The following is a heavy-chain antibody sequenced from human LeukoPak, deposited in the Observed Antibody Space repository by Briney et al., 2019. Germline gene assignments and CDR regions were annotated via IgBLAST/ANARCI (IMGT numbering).Heavy chain of an antibody. V-gene: IGHV4-39*01. Sequence: TPSETLSLTCTVSGASISSGRNYWGWMRQSPGKGLEWIASLYSSGTTHYNPSLQSRVSVSVDTSKNQFSVRLNSLTAADTAVYYCARHLSGTTMAHYFDHWGQGTLVTVSS. J-gene: IGHJ4*02. D-gene: IGHD1-1*01. CDR2: LYSSGTT. CDR1: GASISSGRNY. CDR3: ARHLSGTTMAHYFDH.